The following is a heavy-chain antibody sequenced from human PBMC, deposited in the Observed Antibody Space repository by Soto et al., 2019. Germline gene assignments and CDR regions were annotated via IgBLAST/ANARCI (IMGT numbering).Heavy chain of an antibody. V-gene: IGHV2-5*02. Sequence: QITLKESGPTLVKPTQTLTLTCTFSGFSLSTSGVGVGWIRQPPGKALEWLALIYWDEDKRYSPSLKGRHTITNDTSKNQVVLTMTNMDPVDTATYYCALLTYYYDSSGYYSSAEYFQHWGQGTLVTVSS. CDR1: GFSLSTSGVG. J-gene: IGHJ1*01. CDR2: IYWDEDK. D-gene: IGHD3-22*01. CDR3: ALLTYYYDSSGYYSSAEYFQH.